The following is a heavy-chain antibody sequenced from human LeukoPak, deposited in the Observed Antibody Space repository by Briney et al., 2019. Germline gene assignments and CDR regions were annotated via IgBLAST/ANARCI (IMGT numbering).Heavy chain of an antibody. CDR2: ISGSGGST. J-gene: IGHJ4*02. V-gene: IGHV3-23*01. CDR1: GFTFSTYA. D-gene: IGHD3-10*01. CDR3: ARDKGRLGGYFDY. Sequence: GGSLRLSCAASGFTFSTYAMTWVRQPPGKGLEWVSAISGSGGSTYYADSVKGRFTISRDNSKNTLYLQMNSLRAEDTAVYYCARDKGRLGGYFDYWGQGTLVTVSS.